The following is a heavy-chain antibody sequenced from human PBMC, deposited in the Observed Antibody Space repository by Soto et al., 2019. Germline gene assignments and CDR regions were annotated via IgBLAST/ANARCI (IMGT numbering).Heavy chain of an antibody. CDR1: GGTFSSYA. CDR3: ARDRTIVGAIRGGSGGVALDY. D-gene: IGHD1-26*01. Sequence: QVQLVQSGAEVKKPGSSVKVSCKASGGTFSSYAISWVRQAPGQGLEWMGGIIPIFGTANYAQKFQGRVTITADESTRTAYMELSSLRSEDTAVYYCARDRTIVGAIRGGSGGVALDYWGQGTLVTVSS. CDR2: IIPIFGTA. V-gene: IGHV1-69*12. J-gene: IGHJ4*02.